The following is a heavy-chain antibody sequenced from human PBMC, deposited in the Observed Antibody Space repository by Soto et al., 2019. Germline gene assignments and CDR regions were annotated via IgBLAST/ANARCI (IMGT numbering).Heavy chain of an antibody. V-gene: IGHV4-59*01. Sequence: SETLSLTCTVSGGSISDYYWSWFRQTPGKGLEWIGYILYTGYTNYNPSLKSRITISIDTSRNQFSLRLSSVTAADTPVYYCARERARSLDDAFPNGGCDPWSRG. CDR3: ARERARSLDDAFPNGGCDP. CDR2: ILYTGYT. CDR1: GGSISDYY. D-gene: IGHD3-3*02. J-gene: IGHJ5*02.